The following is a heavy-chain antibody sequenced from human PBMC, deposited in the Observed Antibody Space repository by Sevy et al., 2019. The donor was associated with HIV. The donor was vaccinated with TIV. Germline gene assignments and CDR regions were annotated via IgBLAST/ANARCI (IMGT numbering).Heavy chain of an antibody. Sequence: GESLKISCAASGFTFSSYSMNWVRQAPGKGLEWVSSISSSSSYIYYADSVKARFTISRDNAKNSLYLQMNSLRAEDTAVYYCASDKLGELSLWRDYWGQGTLVTVSS. CDR3: ASDKLGELSLWRDY. J-gene: IGHJ4*02. V-gene: IGHV3-21*01. CDR2: ISSSSSYI. CDR1: GFTFSSYS. D-gene: IGHD3-16*02.